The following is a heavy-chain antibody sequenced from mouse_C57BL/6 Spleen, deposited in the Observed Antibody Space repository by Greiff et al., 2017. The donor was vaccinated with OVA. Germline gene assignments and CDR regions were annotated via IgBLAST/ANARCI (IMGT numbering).Heavy chain of an antibody. Sequence: VQLQQSGPELVKPGASVKISCKASGYSFTGYYMNWVKQSPEKSLEWIGEINPSTGGTTYNQKFKAKATLTVDKSSSTAYMQLKSLTSEDSAVYYCARASMGSSYDYWGQGTLVTVSA. V-gene: IGHV1-42*01. CDR2: INPSTGGT. D-gene: IGHD1-1*01. CDR1: GYSFTGYY. J-gene: IGHJ3*01. CDR3: ARASMGSSYDY.